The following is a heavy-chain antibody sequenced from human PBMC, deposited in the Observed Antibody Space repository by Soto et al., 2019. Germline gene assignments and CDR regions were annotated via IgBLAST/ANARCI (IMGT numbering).Heavy chain of an antibody. CDR3: ARLMMHYYDSSGYYHFDY. J-gene: IGHJ4*02. CDR1: GYTFTSYG. V-gene: IGHV1-18*01. Sequence: RASVKVSCKASGYTFTSYGISWVRQAPGQGLEWMGWISAYNGNTNYAQKLQGRVTMTTDTSTSTAYMELRSLRSDDTAVYYCARLMMHYYDSSGYYHFDYWGQGTLVTVS. CDR2: ISAYNGNT. D-gene: IGHD3-22*01.